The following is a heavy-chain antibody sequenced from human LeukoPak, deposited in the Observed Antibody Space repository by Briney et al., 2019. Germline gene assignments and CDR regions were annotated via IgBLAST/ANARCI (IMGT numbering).Heavy chain of an antibody. V-gene: IGHV5-51*01. CDR3: ARPGRATVTRLDY. J-gene: IGHJ4*02. CDR2: IYPGDSET. Sequence: GASLKISCKGSGYSFSSYWIGWVRQIPGKGLEWMGIIYPGDSETRYSPSFQGQVTISADKSISTAFLQWSSLKASDTAMYYCARPGRATVTRLDYWGQGTLVTVTS. CDR1: GYSFSSYW. D-gene: IGHD4-17*01.